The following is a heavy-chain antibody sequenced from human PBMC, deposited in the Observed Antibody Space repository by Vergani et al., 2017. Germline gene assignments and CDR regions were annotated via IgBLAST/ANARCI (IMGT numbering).Heavy chain of an antibody. CDR1: GGSISSYY. CDR3: SRNPYCGGDCYSDAFDI. J-gene: IGHJ3*02. CDR2: IYYRGST. V-gene: IGHV4-59*01. D-gene: IGHD2-21*02. Sequence: QVQLQESGPGLVKPSETLSLTCTVSGGSISSYYCSWIRQPPGKGLEWIGYIYYRGSTNYNPSLKSRVTISVDTSKNQFSLKLSSVTAADTAVYYCSRNPYCGGDCYSDAFDIWGQGTMVTVSS.